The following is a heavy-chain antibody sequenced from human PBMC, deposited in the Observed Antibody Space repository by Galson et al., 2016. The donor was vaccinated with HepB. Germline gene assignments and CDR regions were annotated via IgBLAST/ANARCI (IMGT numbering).Heavy chain of an antibody. CDR2: IYWDDDK. J-gene: IGHJ4*02. CDR1: GFSLSTSGAG. Sequence: PALVQPTQPLTLTCTFSGFSLSTSGAGVGWIRQPPGKALEWLALIYWDDDKRYSPSLRSRLTITKGTSKNQVVLTMTNMDPVDTATYDCAHRRCDGSGCHRFGDWGQGTLVTVSS. V-gene: IGHV2-5*02. CDR3: AHRRCDGSGCHRFGD. D-gene: IGHD6-19*01.